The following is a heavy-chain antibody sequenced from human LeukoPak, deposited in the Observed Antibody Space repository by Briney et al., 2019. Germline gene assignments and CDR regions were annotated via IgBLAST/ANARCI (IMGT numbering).Heavy chain of an antibody. V-gene: IGHV3-30*04. CDR2: ISYDGSNR. CDR3: ARGYGDYDGYFDL. Sequence: GGSLRLSCAASGFTFSSYAMHWVRQAPGKGLEWVAVISYDGSNRYYADSVKGRFTISRDNSKNTLYLQMNSLRAEDTAVYYCARGYGDYDGYFDLWGRGTLVTVSS. J-gene: IGHJ2*01. D-gene: IGHD4-17*01. CDR1: GFTFSSYA.